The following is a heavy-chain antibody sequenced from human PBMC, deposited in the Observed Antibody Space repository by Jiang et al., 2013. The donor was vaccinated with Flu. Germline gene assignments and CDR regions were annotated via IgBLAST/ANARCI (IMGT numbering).Heavy chain of an antibody. CDR1: GYTFTSYA. D-gene: IGHD2-2*01. CDR2: STLAMVT. V-gene: IGHV1-3*01. J-gene: IGHJ4*02. Sequence: SGAEVKKPGASVKVSCKASGYTFTSYAMHWVRQAPDKACSGVGVESTLAMVTQNNSQKFQGRVTITRDTSASTAYMELSSLRSEDTAVYYCASSSVVPAAIFGYWGQGTLVTVSS. CDR3: ASSSVVPAAIFGY.